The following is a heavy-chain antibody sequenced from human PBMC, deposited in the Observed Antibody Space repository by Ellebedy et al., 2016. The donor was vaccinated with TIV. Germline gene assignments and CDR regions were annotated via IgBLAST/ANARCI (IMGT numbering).Heavy chain of an antibody. CDR3: ARDLLHNWDEAPLFDY. CDR1: GFTFSSYW. CDR2: INHDGSEK. J-gene: IGHJ4*02. V-gene: IGHV3-7*01. Sequence: GESLKISXAASGFTFSSYWMSWVRQTPGKGLEWVAQINHDGSEKNYVDSVKGRFTIARDSAKSSLYLQMNSLRAEDTAVYYCARDLLHNWDEAPLFDYWGQGTLVTVSS. D-gene: IGHD1-20*01.